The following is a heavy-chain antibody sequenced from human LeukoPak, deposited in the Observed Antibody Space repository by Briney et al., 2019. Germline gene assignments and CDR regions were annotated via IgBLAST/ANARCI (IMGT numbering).Heavy chain of an antibody. D-gene: IGHD2-15*01. CDR1: GYIFTGYY. V-gene: IGHV1-2*02. J-gene: IGHJ4*02. Sequence: ASVKVSCKASGYIFTGYYMHWVRQAPGQGLEWMGWINPNSGGTNYAQKFQGRVTMTRDTSISTAYMELSRLRSDDTAVYYCARERDIVVVVAATPAYWGQGTLVTASS. CDR3: ARERDIVVVVAATPAY. CDR2: INPNSGGT.